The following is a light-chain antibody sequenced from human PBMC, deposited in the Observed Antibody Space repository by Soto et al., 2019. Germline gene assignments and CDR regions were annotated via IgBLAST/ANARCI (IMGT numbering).Light chain of an antibody. J-gene: IGLJ2*01. CDR3: SSYAGNNILL. CDR2: DVT. V-gene: IGLV2-8*01. Sequence: QSVLTQPPSASGSPGQSVTISCTGTSSDIGGYNFVSWYQHHPGKAPQLMIFDVTKRPSGVPNRFSGSKSGNTASLTVSGLRAEDEAVYYCSSYAGNNILLFGGGTKVTVL. CDR1: SSDIGGYNF.